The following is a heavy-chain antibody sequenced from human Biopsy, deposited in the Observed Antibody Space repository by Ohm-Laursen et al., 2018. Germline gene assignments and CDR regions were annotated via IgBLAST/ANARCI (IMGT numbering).Heavy chain of an antibody. Sequence: SPGLSCTASGFTFSSYWMNWVRQVPGKGLVWVATINKDGSTLQYVDSVRGRFTISRDNAKNTLHLQMNSLRADDTAIYYCAKDLHNYGMDVWGQGTTVTVSS. CDR1: GFTFSSYW. V-gene: IGHV3-74*03. CDR3: AKDLHNYGMDV. J-gene: IGHJ6*02. CDR2: INKDGSTL.